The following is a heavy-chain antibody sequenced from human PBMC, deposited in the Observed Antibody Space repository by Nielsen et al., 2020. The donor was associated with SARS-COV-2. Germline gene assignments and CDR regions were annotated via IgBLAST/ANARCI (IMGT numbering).Heavy chain of an antibody. Sequence: GGSLRLSCAASGFTFDDYAMHWIRQAPGKGLEWVSGIRWNSGSIGYADSVKGRFTISRDNAKNSLYLQMDSLRAEDTAVYYCARAPGGDSDYWGQGTLVTVSS. CDR3: ARAPGGDSDY. J-gene: IGHJ4*02. V-gene: IGHV3-9*01. D-gene: IGHD3-16*01. CDR2: IRWNSGSI. CDR1: GFTFDDYA.